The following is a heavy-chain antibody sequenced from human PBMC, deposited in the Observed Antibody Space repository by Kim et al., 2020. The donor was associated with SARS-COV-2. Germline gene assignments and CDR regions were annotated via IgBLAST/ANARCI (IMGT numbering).Heavy chain of an antibody. V-gene: IGHV1-8*01. Sequence: ASVKVSCKASGYTFTSYDINWVRQATGQGPEWMGWMNPNSGNTGYAQKFQGRVTMTRNTSISTAYMELSSLRSEDTAVYYCARGRRYVDWLSPYSYYYGMDVWGQGTTVTVSS. J-gene: IGHJ6*02. D-gene: IGHD3-9*01. CDR1: GYTFTSYD. CDR3: ARGRRYVDWLSPYSYYYGMDV. CDR2: MNPNSGNT.